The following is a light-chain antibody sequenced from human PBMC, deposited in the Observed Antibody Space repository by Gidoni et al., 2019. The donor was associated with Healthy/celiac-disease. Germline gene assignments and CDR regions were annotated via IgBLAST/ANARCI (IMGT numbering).Light chain of an antibody. CDR2: DAS. CDR1: QSISSW. J-gene: IGKJ2*01. Sequence: DIHMTPSPSTLSASVGDRVTITCRASQSISSWLAWYQQKPGKAPKLLIYDASSLESGVPSRFSGSGSGTEFTLTISSLQPDDFATYYCQQYNSYPYTCXXXTKLEIK. V-gene: IGKV1-5*01. CDR3: QQYNSYPYT.